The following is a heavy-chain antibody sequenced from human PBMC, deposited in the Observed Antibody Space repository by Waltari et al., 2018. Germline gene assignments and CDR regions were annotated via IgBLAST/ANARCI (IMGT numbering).Heavy chain of an antibody. Sequence: QVQLQESGPGLVKPSQTLSLTCTVSGGSISSGGYYWSWIRQHPGKGLGWIGYLYSRGSTYSNPSLKSRVTISVATSKNQFSLKLSSVTAADTAVYYCARDNSMGYYYYMDVWGKWTTVTVSS. CDR1: GGSISSGGYY. V-gene: IGHV4-31*03. CDR2: LYSRGST. J-gene: IGHJ6*03. CDR3: ARDNSMGYYYYMDV. D-gene: IGHD2-21*01.